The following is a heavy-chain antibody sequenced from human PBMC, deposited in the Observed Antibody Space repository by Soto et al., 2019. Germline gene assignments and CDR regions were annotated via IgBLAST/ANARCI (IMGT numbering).Heavy chain of an antibody. CDR3: ARDGGTYFDY. J-gene: IGHJ4*02. Sequence: GGSLRLSCAASGFTFSTYWMHWVRQAPGKGLVWVSRLDNDGTNTRYADSVKGRFTVSRDNGKNTVYLQMDSLRAEDTAVYYCARDGGTYFDYWGQGTLVTVSS. V-gene: IGHV3-74*01. CDR1: GFTFSTYW. CDR2: LDNDGTNT. D-gene: IGHD3-16*01.